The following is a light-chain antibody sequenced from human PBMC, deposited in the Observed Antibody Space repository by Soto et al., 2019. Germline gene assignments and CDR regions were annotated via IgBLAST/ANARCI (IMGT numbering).Light chain of an antibody. CDR3: CSYAGSFTYV. CDR2: EGT. CDR1: SSDVGTYNL. Sequence: QSALTQPASVSGSPGQSITISCTGTSSDVGTYNLVSWYQHHPGKAPKVMVYEGTKRPSGVSNRFSGSKSGNTASLTISGLQAEDEADYFCCSYAGSFTYVFGTGTKVTVL. J-gene: IGLJ1*01. V-gene: IGLV2-23*01.